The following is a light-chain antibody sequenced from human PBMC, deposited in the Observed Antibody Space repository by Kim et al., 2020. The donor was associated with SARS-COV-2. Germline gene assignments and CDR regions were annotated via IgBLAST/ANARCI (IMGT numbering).Light chain of an antibody. V-gene: IGLV4-69*01. CDR2: LNSDGSH. CDR1: RGHSNYA. Sequence: ASVKLTCTLSRGHSNYAIAWHQQQPEKGPRYLMKLNSDGSHSKGDGIPDRFSGSSSGAERYLTISSLQSEDEADYYCQTWGTGILVFGGGTQLTVL. J-gene: IGLJ3*02. CDR3: QTWGTGILV.